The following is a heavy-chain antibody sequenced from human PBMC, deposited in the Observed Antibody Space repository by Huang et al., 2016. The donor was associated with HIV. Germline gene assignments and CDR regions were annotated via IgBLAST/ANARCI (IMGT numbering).Heavy chain of an antibody. CDR2: INPSGGST. J-gene: IGHJ6*02. V-gene: IGHV1-46*01. CDR1: GYTFTSYY. Sequence: QVQLVQSGAEVKKPGASVKVSCTASGYTFTSYYMHWVRQAPGQGLEGMGIINPSGGSTSYAQKFQGRVTMTRDTSTSTVYMELSSLRSEDTAVYYCARVRCSSTSCYGMDVWGQGTTVTVSS. CDR3: ARVRCSSTSCYGMDV. D-gene: IGHD2-2*01.